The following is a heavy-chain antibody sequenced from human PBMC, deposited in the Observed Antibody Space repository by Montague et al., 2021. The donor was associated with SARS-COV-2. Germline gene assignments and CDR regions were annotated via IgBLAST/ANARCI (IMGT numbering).Heavy chain of an antibody. Sequence: CAISGDSVSSKSAAWNWIRQSPSRGLEWLGRTYYRSQWYEDYAVSVMGRITIKSDTSKNQFSLHLESVSPDDTALYYCARGAYRDLYYYYHGMDVWGRGTTVSVSS. CDR2: TYYRSQWYE. CDR3: ARGAYRDLYYYYHGMDV. J-gene: IGHJ6*02. CDR1: GDSVSSKSAA. D-gene: IGHD4-17*01. V-gene: IGHV6-1*01.